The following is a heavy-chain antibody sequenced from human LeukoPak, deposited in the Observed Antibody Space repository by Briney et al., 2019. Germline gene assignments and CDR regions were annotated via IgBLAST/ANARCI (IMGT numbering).Heavy chain of an antibody. CDR1: GGTFSSYA. J-gene: IGHJ6*02. V-gene: IGHV1-69*13. CDR3: ARPYSSSSYYYGMDV. Sequence: SVKVSCKASGGTFSSYAISWVRQAPGQGLEWMGGIIPIFGTANYAQKFQGRVTITADESTSTAYMELSSLTSEDTAVYYCARPYSSSSYYYGMDVWGQGTTVTVSS. CDR2: IIPIFGTA. D-gene: IGHD6-6*01.